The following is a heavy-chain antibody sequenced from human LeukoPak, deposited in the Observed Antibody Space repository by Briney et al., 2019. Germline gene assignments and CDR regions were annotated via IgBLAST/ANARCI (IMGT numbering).Heavy chain of an antibody. D-gene: IGHD5/OR15-5a*01. CDR3: ARDQAVGSTRDS. CDR1: GFTFSSYW. V-gene: IGHV3-74*01. Sequence: GGSLRLSCAASGFTFSSYWMHWVRQPLGKGLVWVSRINGDGSSRIYADSVKGRFTISRDNAKNTVYLQMTSLRAEDTAVYYCARDQAVGSTRDSWGQGTLVTASS. CDR2: INGDGSSR. J-gene: IGHJ4*02.